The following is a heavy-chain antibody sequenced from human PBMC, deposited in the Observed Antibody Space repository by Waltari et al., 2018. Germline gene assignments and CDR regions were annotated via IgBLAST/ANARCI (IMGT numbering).Heavy chain of an antibody. CDR3: ARAAPRKLTAAADHIDY. CDR2: INHSGST. D-gene: IGHD6-13*01. Sequence: QVQLQQWGAGLLKPSETLSLTCAVYGGSFSGYYWSWTRQPHGKGLEWIGEINHSGSTNYNPSLKSRVTISVDTSKNQFSLKLSSVTAADTAVYYCARAAPRKLTAAADHIDYWGQGTLVTVSS. CDR1: GGSFSGYY. J-gene: IGHJ4*02. V-gene: IGHV4-34*01.